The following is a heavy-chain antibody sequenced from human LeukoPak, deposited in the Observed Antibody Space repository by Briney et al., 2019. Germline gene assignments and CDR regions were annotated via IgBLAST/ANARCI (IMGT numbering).Heavy chain of an antibody. D-gene: IGHD3-3*01. CDR2: INAGNGNT. CDR3: ARRDWSY. V-gene: IGHV1-3*01. CDR1: GGTFSSYA. Sequence: ASVKVSCKASGGTFSSYAISWVRQAPGQRLEWMGWINAGNGNTKYSQKFQGRVTITRDTSASTAYMELSSLRSEDTAVYYCARRDWSYWGQGTLVTVSS. J-gene: IGHJ4*02.